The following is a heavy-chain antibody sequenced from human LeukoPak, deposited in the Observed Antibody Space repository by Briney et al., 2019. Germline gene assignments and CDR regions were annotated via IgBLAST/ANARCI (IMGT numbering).Heavy chain of an antibody. V-gene: IGHV1-2*02. CDR2: INPNSGGT. J-gene: IGHJ6*03. D-gene: IGHD3-10*01. Sequence: ASVKVSCKASGYTFTGYYMHWVRQAPGQGLEWMGWINPNSGGTNYAQKFQDRVTMTRDTSISTVYMELSRLRYDDTAVYYCARDLMVRGPMDVWGKGTTVTVSS. CDR3: ARDLMVRGPMDV. CDR1: GYTFTGYY.